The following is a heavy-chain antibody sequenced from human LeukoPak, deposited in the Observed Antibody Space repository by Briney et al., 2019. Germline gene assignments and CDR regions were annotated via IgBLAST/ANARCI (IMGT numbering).Heavy chain of an antibody. CDR2: INHSGST. V-gene: IGHV4-34*01. CDR1: GGSFSGYY. Sequence: PSETLSLTCAVYGGSFSGYYWSWIRQPPGKGLEWTGEINHSGSTNYNPSLKSRVTISVDTSKNQFSLKLSSVTAADTAVYYCARGPDIDYWGQGTLVTVSS. CDR3: ARGPDIDY. J-gene: IGHJ4*02.